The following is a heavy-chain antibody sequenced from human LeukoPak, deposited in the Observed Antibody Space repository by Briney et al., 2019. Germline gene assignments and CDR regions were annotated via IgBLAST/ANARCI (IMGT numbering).Heavy chain of an antibody. CDR1: GFTFSSYS. CDR3: ASGAYCGGDCYSGDAFDI. Sequence: KPGGSLRLSCAASGFTFSSYSMIWVRQAPGKGLEWVSSISSSSSYIYYADSVKGRFTISRDNAKNSLYLQMNSLRAEDTAVYYCASGAYCGGDCYSGDAFDIWGQGTMVTVSS. D-gene: IGHD2-21*01. V-gene: IGHV3-21*01. J-gene: IGHJ3*02. CDR2: ISSSSSYI.